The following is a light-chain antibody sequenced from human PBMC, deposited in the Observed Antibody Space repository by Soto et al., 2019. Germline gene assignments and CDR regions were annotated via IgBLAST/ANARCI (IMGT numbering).Light chain of an antibody. CDR3: ASWDDSLSGLYV. Sequence: QSVLTQPPSASGTPGQRVTISCSGSSSSIGNGYVYWYQQVPGTAPKLLIYSDYQRPSGVPDRFSGSKSGTSASLAISGLRSEDEGDYYCASWDDSLSGLYVFGTGTKVTVL. CDR1: SSSIGNGY. CDR2: SDY. V-gene: IGLV1-47*02. J-gene: IGLJ1*01.